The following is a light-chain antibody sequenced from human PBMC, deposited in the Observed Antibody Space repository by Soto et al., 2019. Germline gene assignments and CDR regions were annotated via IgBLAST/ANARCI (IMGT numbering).Light chain of an antibody. Sequence: QSVLTQPASVSGSPGQSITISCTGTSSDVGAYNYVSWYQQHPAKVPKLMIYDVSNRPSGVSDRFSGSKSGNTASLTISGLQADVEADYYCYSYTSSSTYVFGTGTNVTVL. J-gene: IGLJ1*01. V-gene: IGLV2-14*01. CDR3: YSYTSSSTYV. CDR2: DVS. CDR1: SSDVGAYNY.